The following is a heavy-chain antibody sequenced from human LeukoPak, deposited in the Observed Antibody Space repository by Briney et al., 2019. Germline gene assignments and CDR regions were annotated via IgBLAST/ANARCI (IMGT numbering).Heavy chain of an antibody. CDR3: ARGRKYTSGYRVTELGSGYSDY. D-gene: IGHD5-18*01. V-gene: IGHV4-59*01. Sequence: SETLSLTCTVSGGSIISYYWSWIRQPPGKGLEWIGYTSYSGSTSYRPSLKSRVTISVDTSKNQFSLRLSSVTAADTAVYYCARGRKYTSGYRVTELGSGYSDYWGQGTLVTVSS. J-gene: IGHJ4*02. CDR2: TSYSGST. CDR1: GGSIISYY.